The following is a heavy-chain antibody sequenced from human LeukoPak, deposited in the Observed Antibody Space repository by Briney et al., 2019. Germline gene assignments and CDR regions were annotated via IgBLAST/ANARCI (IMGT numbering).Heavy chain of an antibody. CDR1: GGTFSSYA. CDR3: ARDRQYYYDSSGYYYYYYYMDV. J-gene: IGHJ6*03. Sequence: GASVKVSCKASGGTFSSYAISWVRQAPGQGLEWMGGIIPIFGTANYAQKFQGRVTITADKPTSTAYMELSSLRSEDTAVYYCARDRQYYYDSSGYYYYYYYMDVWGKGTTVTVSS. V-gene: IGHV1-69*06. CDR2: IIPIFGTA. D-gene: IGHD3-22*01.